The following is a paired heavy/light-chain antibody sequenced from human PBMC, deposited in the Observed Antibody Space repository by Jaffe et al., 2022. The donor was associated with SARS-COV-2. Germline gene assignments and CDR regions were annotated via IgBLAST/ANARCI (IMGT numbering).Heavy chain of an antibody. J-gene: IGHJ4*02. D-gene: IGHD3-22*01. V-gene: IGHV4-39*01. CDR3: ARTEYHDGSGWLGAFDY. CDR2: ICYSGST. CDR1: GGSLSSNSYC. Sequence: QLQVQESGPRLVKPSETLSLTCTVSGGSLSSNSYCWGWIRQPPGKGLESIGRICYSGSTYYNPSLKGRVTISVDTSKSQFSLNLSSVTAADTAVYYCARTEYHDGSGWLGAFDYWGQGTLVTVSS.
Light chain of an antibody. Sequence: DIVMTQTPLSSPVTLGQPASISCRSSQRLVHSDGNTYLSWLHQRPGQPPRLLIYKISNRFSGVPDRFSGSGAGTDFTLKISRVEAEDVGVYYCMQATQFPRTFGQGTKVEIK. CDR1: QRLVHSDGNTY. CDR2: KIS. J-gene: IGKJ1*01. V-gene: IGKV2-24*01. CDR3: MQATQFPRT.